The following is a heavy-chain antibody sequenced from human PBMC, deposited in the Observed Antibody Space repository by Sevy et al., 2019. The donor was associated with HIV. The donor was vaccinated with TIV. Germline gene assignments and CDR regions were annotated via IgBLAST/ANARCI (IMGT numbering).Heavy chain of an antibody. CDR2: IKQDGSEK. D-gene: IGHD4-17*01. CDR1: GFTFSSYW. J-gene: IGHJ4*02. V-gene: IGHV3-7*01. Sequence: GGSLRLSCAASGFTFSSYWMSWVHQAPGKGLEWVANIKQDGSEKYYVYSVKGRFTISRDNAKNSLYLQMNSLRAEDTAVYYCARDQGGMYGDYEGYYFDYWGQGTLVTVSS. CDR3: ARDQGGMYGDYEGYYFDY.